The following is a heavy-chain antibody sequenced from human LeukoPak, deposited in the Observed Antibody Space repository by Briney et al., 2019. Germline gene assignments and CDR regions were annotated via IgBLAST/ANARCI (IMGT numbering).Heavy chain of an antibody. CDR3: ARVRYGGFDY. J-gene: IGHJ4*02. Sequence: SETLSLTCTVSGGSISSGDYYWCWIRQPPGKGLEWIGYIYYSGSTYYNPSLKSRVTISVDTSKNQFSLELSSVTAADTAVYYCARVRYGGFDYWGQGTLVTVSS. V-gene: IGHV4-30-4*01. D-gene: IGHD4-23*01. CDR2: IYYSGST. CDR1: GGSISSGDYY.